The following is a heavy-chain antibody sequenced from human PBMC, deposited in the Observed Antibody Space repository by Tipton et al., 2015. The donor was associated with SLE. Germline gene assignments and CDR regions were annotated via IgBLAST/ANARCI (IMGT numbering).Heavy chain of an antibody. J-gene: IGHJ4*02. V-gene: IGHV3-23*01. D-gene: IGHD3-22*01. CDR2: ITASGASA. Sequence: SLRLSCAASGFTFSNYAVSWVRQAPGKGLEWVSAITASGASAFFADSVKGRSTISRDNSKDAVYLQMSGLRAENAALYYCAKGQPNYHDSTTFFPFDFWGQGTLVTVSS. CDR3: AKGQPNYHDSTTFFPFDF. CDR1: GFTFSNYA.